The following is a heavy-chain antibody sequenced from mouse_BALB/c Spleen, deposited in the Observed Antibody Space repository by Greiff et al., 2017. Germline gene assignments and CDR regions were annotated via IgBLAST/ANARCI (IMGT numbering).Heavy chain of an antibody. CDR2: IYPSDSYT. V-gene: IGHV1-69*02. CDR3: TREGGWFAY. Sequence: QVQLKQSGAELVRPGASVKLSCKASGYTFTSYWINWVKQRPGQGLEWIGNIYPSDSYTNYNQKFKDKATLTVDKSSSTAYMQLSSPTSEDSAVYYCTREGGWFAYWGQGTLVTVSA. CDR1: GYTFTSYW. J-gene: IGHJ3*01.